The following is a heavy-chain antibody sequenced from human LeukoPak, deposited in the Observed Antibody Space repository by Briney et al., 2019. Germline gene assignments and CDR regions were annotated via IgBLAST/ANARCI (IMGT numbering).Heavy chain of an antibody. CDR1: GFSFTTYG. CDR3: ARDLLGSSGYPYFDL. D-gene: IGHD3-22*01. J-gene: IGHJ2*01. Sequence: QTGGSLRLSCAASGFSFTTYGMHWVRQAPGKGLEWVAFIRNDGSKEFYADSVKGRFSISRDNSKNTLYLQMNSLRAEDTAVYYCARDLLGSSGYPYFDLWGRGTLVTVSS. V-gene: IGHV3-30*02. CDR2: IRNDGSKE.